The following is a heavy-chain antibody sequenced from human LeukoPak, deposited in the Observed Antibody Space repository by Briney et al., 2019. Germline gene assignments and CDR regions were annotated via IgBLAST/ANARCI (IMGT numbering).Heavy chain of an antibody. CDR1: GGSFSGYY. CDR3: ARRRYYDSSGYWYFDL. D-gene: IGHD3-22*01. CDR2: IYYSGST. V-gene: IGHV4-34*01. J-gene: IGHJ2*01. Sequence: PSETLSLTCAVYGGSFSGYYWSWIRQPPGKGLEWIGSIYYSGSTYYNPSLKSRVTISVDTSKNQFSLKLSSVTAADTAVYYCARRRYYDSSGYWYFDLWGRGTLVTVSS.